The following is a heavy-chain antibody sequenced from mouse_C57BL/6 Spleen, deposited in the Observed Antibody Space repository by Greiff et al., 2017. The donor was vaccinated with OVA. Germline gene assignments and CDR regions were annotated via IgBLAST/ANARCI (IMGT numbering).Heavy chain of an antibody. D-gene: IGHD3-2*02. J-gene: IGHJ2*01. Sequence: EVQLQQSGAELVKPGASVKLSCTASGYNFNDYYMHWVKQRPKQGLEWIGRIDPEDGETKSARKFKGKATLTADTSSNTAYLQLSSLTSEDTAVYFGARSGSPGLYYFDYWGQGTTLTVSS. CDR1: GYNFNDYY. CDR2: IDPEDGET. CDR3: ARSGSPGLYYFDY. V-gene: IGHV14-2*01.